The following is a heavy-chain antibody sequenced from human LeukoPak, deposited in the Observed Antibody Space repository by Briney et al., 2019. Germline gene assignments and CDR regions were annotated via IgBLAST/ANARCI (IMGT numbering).Heavy chain of an antibody. CDR3: ARDYSSGYPVDY. V-gene: IGHV3-30-3*01. CDR1: GFTFSSYA. J-gene: IGHJ4*02. Sequence: PGGSLRLSCAASGFTFSSYAMHWVRQAPGKGLEWVAVISYDGSNKYYADSVKGRFTISRDNSKSTLYLQMNSLRAEDTAVYYCARDYSSGYPVDYWGQGTLVTVSS. D-gene: IGHD3-22*01. CDR2: ISYDGSNK.